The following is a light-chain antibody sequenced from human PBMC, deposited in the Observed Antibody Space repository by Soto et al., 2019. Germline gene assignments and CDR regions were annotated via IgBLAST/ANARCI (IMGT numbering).Light chain of an antibody. CDR2: EGS. V-gene: IGLV2-23*01. CDR1: SSDVGSYNL. J-gene: IGLJ1*01. CDR3: CSYAGSSTLRV. Sequence: QSALTQPASVSGSPGQSITISCTGTSSDVGSYNLVSWYQQHPGKAPKLMIYEGSKRPSGVSNRLSGSKSGNTASLTISGLQAEDEADYYCCSYAGSSTLRVFGTGTKLTVL.